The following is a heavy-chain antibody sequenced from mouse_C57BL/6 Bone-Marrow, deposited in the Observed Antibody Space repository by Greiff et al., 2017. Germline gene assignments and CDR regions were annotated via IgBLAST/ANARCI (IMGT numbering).Heavy chain of an antibody. V-gene: IGHV1-80*01. Sequence: VNVVESGAELVKPGASVKISCTASGYAFSSYWMNWVQQRPGTGLEWIGQIYPGDGDTHYNGKFKGKATLTADKSSSTAYMQLSSLTSEDSAVYFCAREYYGSSGYAMDYWGQGTSVTVSS. J-gene: IGHJ4*01. CDR1: GYAFSSYW. D-gene: IGHD1-1*01. CDR3: AREYYGSSGYAMDY. CDR2: IYPGDGDT.